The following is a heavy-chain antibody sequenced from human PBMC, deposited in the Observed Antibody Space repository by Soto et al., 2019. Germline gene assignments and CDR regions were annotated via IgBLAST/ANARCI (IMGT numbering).Heavy chain of an antibody. Sequence: GGSLRLSCAASGFIFGNFGMSWVRQAPGKGLEWISSISGSGFKKYYADSVKGRFTISRDNSKSTVYLELNNLSAEDTAVYHCAKNQGVELVPLATVDWFDPWGQGSVVTVSS. CDR3: AKNQGVELVPLATVDWFDP. V-gene: IGHV3-23*01. D-gene: IGHD1-26*01. J-gene: IGHJ5*02. CDR1: GFIFGNFG. CDR2: ISGSGFKK.